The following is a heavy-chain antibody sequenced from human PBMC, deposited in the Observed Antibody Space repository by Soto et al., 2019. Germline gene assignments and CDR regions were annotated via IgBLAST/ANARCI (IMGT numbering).Heavy chain of an antibody. D-gene: IGHD3-10*01. CDR2: ISSSSSYI. CDR3: EREGRGNDY. J-gene: IGHJ4*02. V-gene: IGHV3-21*01. CDR1: GFTFSSYS. Sequence: EVQLVESGGGLVKPGGSLRLSCAASGFTFSSYSMNWVRQAPGKGLEWVSSISSSSSYIYYADSVKGRFTISRDNAKNSPYLQMNSRRAVGTGVYYWEREGRGNDYWGQGTLVTVSS.